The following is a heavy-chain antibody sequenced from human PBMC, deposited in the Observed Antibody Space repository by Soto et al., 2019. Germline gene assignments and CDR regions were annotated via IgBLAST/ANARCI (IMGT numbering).Heavy chain of an antibody. CDR3: AREHCSGGSCYWYDAFDI. Sequence: PGGSLRLSCAASGFTFSSYAMHWVRRAPGKGLEWVAVISYDGSNKYYADSVKGRFTISRDNSKNTLYLQMNSLRAEDTAVYYCAREHCSGGSCYWYDAFDIWGQGTMVTVSS. J-gene: IGHJ3*02. D-gene: IGHD2-15*01. CDR1: GFTFSSYA. CDR2: ISYDGSNK. V-gene: IGHV3-30-3*01.